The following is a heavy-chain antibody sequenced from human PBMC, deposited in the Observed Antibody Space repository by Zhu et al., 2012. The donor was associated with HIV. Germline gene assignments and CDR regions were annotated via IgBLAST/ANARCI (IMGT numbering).Heavy chain of an antibody. J-gene: IGHJ1*01. V-gene: IGHV4-59*01. D-gene: IGHD3-10*01. CDR3: ARGRTRFGDYPLFQH. Sequence: QVQLQESGPGLVKPSETLSLTCTVSGGSISSYYWSWIRQPPGKGLEWIGYIYYSGSTNYNPSLKSRVTISVDTSKNQFSLKLSSVTAADTAVYYCARGRTRFGDYPLFQHWGQGTLVTVSS. CDR1: GGSISSYY. CDR2: IYYSGST.